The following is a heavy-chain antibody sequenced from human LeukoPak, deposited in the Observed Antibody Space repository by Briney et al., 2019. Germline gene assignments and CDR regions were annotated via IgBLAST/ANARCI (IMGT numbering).Heavy chain of an antibody. CDR3: ARGYCSTTTCSGVGYMDV. CDR1: GDSISSSTYH. CDR2: ISYSGST. V-gene: IGHV4-39*01. Sequence: SETLTLTCTVSGDSISSSTYHWGWVRQPPGKGLEWIGSISYSGSTYYNPSLNSRVTVSVNTSKNQFSLKLSSVTTADRAAYYCARGYCSTTTCSGVGYMDVWGKGTTVTVSS. J-gene: IGHJ6*03. D-gene: IGHD2-2*01.